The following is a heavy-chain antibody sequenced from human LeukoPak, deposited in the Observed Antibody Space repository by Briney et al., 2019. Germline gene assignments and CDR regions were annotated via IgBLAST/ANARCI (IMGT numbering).Heavy chain of an antibody. V-gene: IGHV3-66*01. Sequence: GGSLRLSCAVSGFTVSTKYMSWVRQAPGKGLEWVSVIYREGSTYYADSVKGRFTISRDNSKNTLYLQMNSLRAEDTAVYYCTTGRYSRTLGGQGTLVIVSS. CDR2: IYREGST. CDR3: TTGRYSRTL. D-gene: IGHD6-13*01. J-gene: IGHJ4*02. CDR1: GFTVSTKY.